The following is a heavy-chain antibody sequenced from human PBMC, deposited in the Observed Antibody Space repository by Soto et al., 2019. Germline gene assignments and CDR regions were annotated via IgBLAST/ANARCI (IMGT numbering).Heavy chain of an antibody. J-gene: IGHJ4*02. V-gene: IGHV5-51*01. CDR1: GYSFPSCW. D-gene: IGHD5-12*01. CDR2: IYPADSDT. Sequence: GESLKISCKGSGYSFPSCWIGWVRQMPGKGLEWMGIIYPADSDTTHSPSFQGQVTISADKSISTAYLQWSSLKASDTAIYYCARRDGYNSGFDYWGQGTLVTVS. CDR3: ARRDGYNSGFDY.